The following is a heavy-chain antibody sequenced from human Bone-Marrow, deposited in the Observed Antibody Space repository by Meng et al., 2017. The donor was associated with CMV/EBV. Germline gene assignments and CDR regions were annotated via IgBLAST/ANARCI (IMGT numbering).Heavy chain of an antibody. CDR2: INPNSGGT. CDR3: ARMPVVPAALAGAFDI. D-gene: IGHD2-2*01. J-gene: IGHJ3*02. Sequence: ASVKVSCKASGYTFTGYYMHWVRQAPGQGLEWMGWINPNSGGTNYAQKFQGRVTMTRDTSTSTVYMELSSLRSEDTAVYYCARMPVVPAALAGAFDIWGQGTMVTVSS. V-gene: IGHV1-2*02. CDR1: GYTFTGYY.